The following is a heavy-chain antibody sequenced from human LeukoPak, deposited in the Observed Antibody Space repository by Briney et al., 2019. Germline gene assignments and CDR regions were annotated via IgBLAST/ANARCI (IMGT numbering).Heavy chain of an antibody. CDR2: INTDNGNT. CDR3: ARDIKRSRARWENLGLDP. V-gene: IGHV1-18*04. Sequence: ASVKVSCKTSGYTFTGYYMHWVRQAPGQGLEWMGWINTDNGNTNYVQKLQGRVTMTTDTSTSTAYMEVRSLKSDDTAVYYCARDIKRSRARWENLGLDPWGQGTLVTVSS. J-gene: IGHJ5*02. CDR1: GYTFTGYY. D-gene: IGHD3-16*01.